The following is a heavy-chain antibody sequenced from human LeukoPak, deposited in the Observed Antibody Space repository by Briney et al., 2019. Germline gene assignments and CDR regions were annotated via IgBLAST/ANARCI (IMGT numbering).Heavy chain of an antibody. V-gene: IGHV4-34*01. J-gene: IGHJ4*02. Sequence: SETLTLTCAAFGFIFSSYYLHWVRQPPGKGLEWIGEIDHSGSTKYNPSLKSRVTISVDTSKNQFSLKLSAVTAADTAVNYCARHGWVASGGENFVYWGEGTLVTVSS. D-gene: IGHD6-13*01. CDR2: IDHSGST. CDR1: GFIFSSYY. CDR3: ARHGWVASGGENFVY.